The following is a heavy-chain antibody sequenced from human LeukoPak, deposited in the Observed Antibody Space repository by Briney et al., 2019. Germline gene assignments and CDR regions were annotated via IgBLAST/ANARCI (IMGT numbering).Heavy chain of an antibody. CDR2: IYYSGST. CDR3: ARGDGYNYRHAFDI. Sequence: SETLSLTCTVSGGSISSSSYYWGWIRQPPGKGLEWIGSIYYSGSTNYNPSLKSRVTISVDTSKNQFSLKLSSVTAADTAVYYCARGDGYNYRHAFDIWGQGTMVTVSS. D-gene: IGHD5-24*01. V-gene: IGHV4-39*07. CDR1: GGSISSSSYY. J-gene: IGHJ3*02.